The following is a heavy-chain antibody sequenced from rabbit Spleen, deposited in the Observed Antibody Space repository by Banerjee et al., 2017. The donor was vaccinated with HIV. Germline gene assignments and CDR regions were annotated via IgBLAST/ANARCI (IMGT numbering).Heavy chain of an antibody. D-gene: IGHD1-1*01. V-gene: IGHV1S40*01. CDR2: IDAGSSTFT. Sequence: QSLEESGGDLVKPGASLTLTCTASGVSFSMSSYMCWVRQAPGKGLEWIACIDAGSSTFTYYATWAKGRFTISKTSSTTVTLQMTRLTAADTATYFCARDTSSSFSSYGMDLWGQWTLVTVS. CDR1: GVSFSMSSY. CDR3: ARDTSSSFSSYGMDL. J-gene: IGHJ6*01.